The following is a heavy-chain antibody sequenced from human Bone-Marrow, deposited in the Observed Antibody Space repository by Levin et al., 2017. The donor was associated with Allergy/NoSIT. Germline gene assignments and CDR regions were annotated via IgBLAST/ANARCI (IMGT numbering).Heavy chain of an antibody. CDR1: GYTFTKYQ. Sequence: PSASVKVSCKASGYTFTKYQMHWVRLAPGQGFEWVGLIDPSTDDKTYARKFQGRVTMTRDTSTSTVYMELRSLKSDDTAVYFCAREGILDMGSGCTYGWGHFFDSWGQGTLVTVSS. CDR2: IDPSTDDK. CDR3: AREGILDMGSGCTYGWGHFFDS. V-gene: IGHV1-46*01. J-gene: IGHJ4*02. D-gene: IGHD5-18*01.